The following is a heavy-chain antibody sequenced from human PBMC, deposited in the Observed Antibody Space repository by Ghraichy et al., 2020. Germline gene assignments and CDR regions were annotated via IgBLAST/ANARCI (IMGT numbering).Heavy chain of an antibody. D-gene: IGHD4-23*01. CDR1: GFTFSTYW. CDR3: ASGGNFGVN. V-gene: IGHV3-7*03. Sequence: GESLNISCAASGFTFSTYWMSWVRQAPGKGLEWVANIKQDGSEKYYVDSVKGRFTISRDNAKNSLYLQMNSLRAEDTAIYYCASGGNFGVNWGQGTLVTVSS. CDR2: IKQDGSEK. J-gene: IGHJ4*02.